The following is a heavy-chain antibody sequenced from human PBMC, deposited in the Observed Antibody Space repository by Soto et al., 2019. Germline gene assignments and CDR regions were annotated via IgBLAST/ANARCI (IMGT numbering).Heavy chain of an antibody. V-gene: IGHV4-4*02. CDR2: VYHSGST. CDR1: GGSISTSNL. Sequence: SETLSLTCAVSGGSISTSNLWSWVRQPPGKGLEWIGEVYHSGSTNYNPSFKSRVAMSVDKSKNQFSLKLNSVTAADTALYYCARGIRYYYDSSGYEPLFDYWGQGTLVTSPQ. D-gene: IGHD3-22*01. CDR3: ARGIRYYYDSSGYEPLFDY. J-gene: IGHJ4*02.